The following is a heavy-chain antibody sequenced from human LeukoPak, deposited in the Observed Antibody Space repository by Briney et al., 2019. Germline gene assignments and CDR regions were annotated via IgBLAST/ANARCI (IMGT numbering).Heavy chain of an antibody. CDR2: ISGSGGST. V-gene: IGHV3-23*01. CDR3: ARSTTVILNFDP. CDR1: GFTFSSYA. Sequence: GGSLRLSCAASGFTFSSYAMSWVRQAPGKGLEWVSAISGSGGSTYYADSVKGRFTISRHNSKNTLYLQMNSLRAEDTAVYYCARSTTVILNFDPWGQGTLVTVSS. J-gene: IGHJ5*02. D-gene: IGHD4-17*01.